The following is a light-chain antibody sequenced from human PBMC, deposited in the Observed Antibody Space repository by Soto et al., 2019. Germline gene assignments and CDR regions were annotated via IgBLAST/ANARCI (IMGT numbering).Light chain of an antibody. V-gene: IGLV1-40*01. CDR2: GNT. CDR1: SSNIGSGYD. Sequence: QSVLTQPPSVSGAPGQRVTISCTGGSSNIGSGYDVHWYQQLPGTAPKLLIYGNTNRPSGVPDRFSASTSATSASLAITGIQAEDEGDYYCQSYDNRLSGYVLGTGTKVTVL. J-gene: IGLJ1*01. CDR3: QSYDNRLSGYV.